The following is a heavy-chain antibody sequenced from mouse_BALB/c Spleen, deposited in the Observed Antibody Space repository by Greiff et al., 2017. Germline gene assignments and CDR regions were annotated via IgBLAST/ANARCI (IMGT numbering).Heavy chain of an antibody. J-gene: IGHJ2*01. V-gene: IGHV7-3*02. CDR3: ARDKIYFDY. Sequence: EVKLMESGGGLVQPGGSLRLSCATSGFTFTDYYMSWVRQPPGKALEWLGFIRNKANGYTTEYSASVKGLFTISRDNSQSILYLQMKTLRAEDSATYYCARDKIYFDYWGQGTTLTVSS. CDR2: IRNKANGYTT. CDR1: GFTFTDYY.